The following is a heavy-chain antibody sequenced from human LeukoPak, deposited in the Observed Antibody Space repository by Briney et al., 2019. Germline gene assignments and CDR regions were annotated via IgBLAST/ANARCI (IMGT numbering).Heavy chain of an antibody. Sequence: GGSLRLSCAASGFTFSSYAMSWVRQAPGKGLEWVSAISGSGGSTYYAAPVKGRFTISRDDSKNTLYLQMNSLKTEDTAVYYCTTVPPKGYYDFWSGYYRWYYFDYWGQGTLVTVSS. CDR1: GFTFSSYA. D-gene: IGHD3-3*01. CDR3: TTVPPKGYYDFWSGYYRWYYFDY. CDR2: ISGSGGST. J-gene: IGHJ4*02. V-gene: IGHV3-23*01.